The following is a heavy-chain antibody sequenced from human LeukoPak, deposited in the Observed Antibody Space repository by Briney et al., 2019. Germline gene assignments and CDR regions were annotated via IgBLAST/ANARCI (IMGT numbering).Heavy chain of an antibody. CDR3: ARVATRDYCSSTSCYRYYYGMDV. V-gene: IGHV1-2*02. Sequence: GASVKVSCKASGYTFTGYYMHWVRQAPGQGLEWMGWINPNSGGTNYAQKFQGRVTMTRDTSISTAYMELSRLRSDDTAVYYCARVATRDYCSSTSCYRYYYGMDVWGQGTTVTVSS. D-gene: IGHD2-2*01. CDR1: GYTFTGYY. J-gene: IGHJ6*02. CDR2: INPNSGGT.